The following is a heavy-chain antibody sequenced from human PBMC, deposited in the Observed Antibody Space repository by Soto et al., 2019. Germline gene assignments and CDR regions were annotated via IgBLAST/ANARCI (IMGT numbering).Heavy chain of an antibody. CDR2: INTSNGDT. V-gene: IGHV1-18*01. D-gene: IGHD2-2*01. CDR3: ARGYCCFASCRLDF. Sequence: HVQLVQSGDEVKKPGASVRVSCRASGYIFSSFGITWVRQVPGQGLEWLGWINTSNGDTNSAQKFQGRVTMTTDTSTSTAYMELRSLISDDRAVYYCARGYCCFASCRLDFWGQGTLVTVSS. J-gene: IGHJ4*02. CDR1: GYIFSSFG.